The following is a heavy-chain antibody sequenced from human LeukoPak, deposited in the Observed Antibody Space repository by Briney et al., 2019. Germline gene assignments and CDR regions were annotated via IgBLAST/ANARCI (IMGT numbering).Heavy chain of an antibody. Sequence: GGSLRLSCAASGFTFSSHGMNWVRQAPGKGLEWVSGSSSIGGRTYYADSVKGRFTISRDISKNTLYLQMNSLRAEDTAVYYCARVLSGRGSLYDYYYYMDVWGKGTTVTISS. J-gene: IGHJ6*03. D-gene: IGHD3-10*01. CDR3: ARVLSGRGSLYDYYYYMDV. CDR2: SSSIGGRT. CDR1: GFTFSSHG. V-gene: IGHV3-23*01.